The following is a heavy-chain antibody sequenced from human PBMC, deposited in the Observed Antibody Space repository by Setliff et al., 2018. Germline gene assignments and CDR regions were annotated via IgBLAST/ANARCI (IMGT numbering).Heavy chain of an antibody. V-gene: IGHV1-18*01. CDR1: GYNFITLG. D-gene: IGHD2-15*01. CDR2: ISPYSGKT. J-gene: IGHJ4*02. Sequence: ASVKVSCKTSGYNFITLGINWVRQAPGQGLEWVGWISPYSGKTDYAQKFQGRVIMTIDSATTTAYMELKTLRSDDTAVYYCARGRGPDIVVTVPGDYWGQGTQVTVSS. CDR3: ARGRGPDIVVTVPGDY.